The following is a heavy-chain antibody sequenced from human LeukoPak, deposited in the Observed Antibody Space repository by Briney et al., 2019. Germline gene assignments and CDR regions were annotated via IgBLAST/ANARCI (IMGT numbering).Heavy chain of an antibody. CDR3: ARLMGNLWFGETPPKPPRRPGSNADTNRDY. V-gene: IGHV3-74*01. D-gene: IGHD3-10*01. CDR1: GFDFSTYA. CDR2: INSDGSST. Sequence: GGSLRLSCAASGFDFSTYAINWVRQAPGKGLVWVSRINSDGSSTSYADSVKGRFTISRDNAKNTLYLQMNSLRAEDTAVYYCARLMGNLWFGETPPKPPRRPGSNADTNRDYWGQGTLVTVSS. J-gene: IGHJ4*02.